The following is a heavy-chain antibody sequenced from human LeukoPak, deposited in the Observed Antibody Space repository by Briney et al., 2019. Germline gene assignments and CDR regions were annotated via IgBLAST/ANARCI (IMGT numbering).Heavy chain of an antibody. CDR1: GGSISSGDYY. Sequence: SETLSLTCTVSGGSISSGDYYWSWIRQPPGKGLEWIGYIYYSGSTYYNPSLKSRVTISVDRSKNQFSLKLTSLTAADTAVYFCAREEVKYFQHWGQGTLVTVSS. CDR3: AREEVKYFQH. V-gene: IGHV4-30-4*01. CDR2: IYYSGST. J-gene: IGHJ1*01.